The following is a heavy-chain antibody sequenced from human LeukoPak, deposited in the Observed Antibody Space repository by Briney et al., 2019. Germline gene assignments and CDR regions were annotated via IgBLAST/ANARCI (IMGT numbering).Heavy chain of an antibody. V-gene: IGHV3-48*04. D-gene: IGHD3-22*01. CDR1: GFTFSTYS. J-gene: IGHJ4*02. Sequence: PGGSLRLSCAASGFTFSTYSMNWVRQAPGKGLEWVSYISSSSSTIYYADPVKGRFTISRDNAKNSLYLQMNSLRAEDTAVYYCARVPMWNYYDSVGWGQGTLVTVSS. CDR3: ARVPMWNYYDSVG. CDR2: ISSSSSTI.